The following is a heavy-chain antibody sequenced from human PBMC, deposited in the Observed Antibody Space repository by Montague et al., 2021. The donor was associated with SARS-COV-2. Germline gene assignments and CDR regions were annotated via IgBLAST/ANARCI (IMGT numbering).Heavy chain of an antibody. V-gene: IGHV4-39*01. D-gene: IGHD4-17*01. Sequence: SETLSLTCTVSGGSISSSSYYWGWIRQPPGKGLEWIGSIYYSGSTYYNPSLKSRVTISVDTSKSQFSLELSSVTAADTAVYYCAADYGERDWFDPWGQGTLVTVSS. CDR2: IYYSGST. CDR3: AADYGERDWFDP. CDR1: GGSISSSSYY. J-gene: IGHJ5*02.